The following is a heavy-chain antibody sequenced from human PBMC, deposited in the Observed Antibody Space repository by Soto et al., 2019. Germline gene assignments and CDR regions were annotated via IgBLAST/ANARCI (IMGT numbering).Heavy chain of an antibody. CDR3: ARGWLRGAIFGVVHMRHFDY. CDR1: GYTFTSYD. V-gene: IGHV1-8*01. CDR2: MNPNSGNT. Sequence: GASVKVSCKASGYTFTSYDINWVRQATGQGLEWMGWMNPNSGNTGYAQKFQGRVTMTRNTSISTAYMELSSLRSEDTAVYYCARGWLRGAIFGVVHMRHFDYWGQGTLVTVSS. D-gene: IGHD3-3*01. J-gene: IGHJ4*02.